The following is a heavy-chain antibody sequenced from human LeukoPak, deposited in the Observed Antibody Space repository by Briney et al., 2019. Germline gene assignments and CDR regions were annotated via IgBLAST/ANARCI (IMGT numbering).Heavy chain of an antibody. D-gene: IGHD5-12*01. CDR3: ARDXIVATSDAFDI. Sequence: SETLSLTCTVSGGSITSNYWSWIRQPPGRGLEWIGEINHSGSTNYNPSLKSRVTISVDTSKNQFSLKLTSVTAADTAVYYCARDXIVATSDAFDIWGQGTMVTVSS. V-gene: IGHV4-34*01. CDR2: INHSGST. CDR1: GGSITSNY. J-gene: IGHJ3*02.